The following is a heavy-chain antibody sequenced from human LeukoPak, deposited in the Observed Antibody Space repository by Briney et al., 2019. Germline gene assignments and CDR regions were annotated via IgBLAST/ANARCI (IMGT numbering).Heavy chain of an antibody. D-gene: IGHD2-2*01. V-gene: IGHV3-66*02. CDR2: IYSGGST. CDR3: AREILGDCSSTSCYLGY. J-gene: IGHJ4*02. CDR1: GFTVSSNY. Sequence: GGSLRLSCAASGFTVSSNYMSWVRQAPGKGLEWVSVIYSGGSTYFADSVKGRFTISRDNSKNTLYLQMNSLRAEDTAVYYCAREILGDCSSTSCYLGYWGQGTLVTVPS.